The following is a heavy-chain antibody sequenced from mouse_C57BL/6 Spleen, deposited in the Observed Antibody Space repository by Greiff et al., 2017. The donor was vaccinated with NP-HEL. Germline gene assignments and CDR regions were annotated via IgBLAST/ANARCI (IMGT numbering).Heavy chain of an antibody. CDR1: GYTFTSYW. Sequence: QVHVKQPGAELVKPGASVKLSCKASGYTFTSYWMHWVKQRPGQGLEWIGMIHPNSGSTNYNEKFKSKATLTVGKSSSTAYMQLSSLTSEDSAVYYCARGRAYGLDVWGTGTTVTVSS. V-gene: IGHV1-64*01. CDR2: IHPNSGST. D-gene: IGHD1-1*02. J-gene: IGHJ1*03. CDR3: ARGRAYGLDV.